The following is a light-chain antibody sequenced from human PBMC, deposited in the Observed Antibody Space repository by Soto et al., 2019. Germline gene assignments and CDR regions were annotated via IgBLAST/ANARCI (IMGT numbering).Light chain of an antibody. V-gene: IGKV3-15*01. Sequence: EIVMTQSPATLSVSPGERATLSCWASQSVNSDLAWYQQKPGQAPRPLIYGASTRATGIPARFSGSGSGTDFTLTISRLQSEDFAVYYCQQYNNWPPYTFGQGTKVDIK. J-gene: IGKJ2*01. CDR1: QSVNSD. CDR2: GAS. CDR3: QQYNNWPPYT.